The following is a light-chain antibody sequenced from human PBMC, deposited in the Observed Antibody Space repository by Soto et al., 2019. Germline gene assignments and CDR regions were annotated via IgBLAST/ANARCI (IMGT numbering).Light chain of an antibody. CDR3: QQYNSYPYT. J-gene: IGKJ2*01. V-gene: IGKV1-5*03. CDR2: KAS. CDR1: QSISSW. Sequence: DIQMTQSPSTLSASVGDRVTITCRASQSISSWLAWYQQKPGKAPKLLIYKASSLASGVPSRFSGSGSGTEFTLTISSRQPDDFAAYYCQQYNSYPYTFGQGTKLEIK.